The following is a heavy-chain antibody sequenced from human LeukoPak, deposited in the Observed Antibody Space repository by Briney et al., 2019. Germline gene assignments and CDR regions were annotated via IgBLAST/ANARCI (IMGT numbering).Heavy chain of an antibody. Sequence: ASVKVSCKASGYTFTSYCMHWVRQAPGQGLEWMGIINPSGGSTSYAQKFQGRVAMTRDMSTSTVYTELSSLRSEDTAVYYCARADYGGNSVIWYFDLWGRGTLVTVSS. V-gene: IGHV1-46*01. D-gene: IGHD4-23*01. CDR3: ARADYGGNSVIWYFDL. CDR2: INPSGGST. J-gene: IGHJ2*01. CDR1: GYTFTSYC.